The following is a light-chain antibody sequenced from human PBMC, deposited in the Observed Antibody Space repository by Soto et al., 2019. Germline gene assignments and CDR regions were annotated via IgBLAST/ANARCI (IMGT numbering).Light chain of an antibody. J-gene: IGLJ1*01. CDR2: EVS. CDR3: SSYAGSNNPYV. CDR1: SSDVGGYNY. Sequence: QSALTQPPSASGSPGQSVTISCTGTSSDVGGYNYVSWHQQHPGKAPKLMIYEVSKRPSGVPDRFSGSKSGNTASLTVSGLQAEDEADYYCSSYAGSNNPYVFGTGTKVTVL. V-gene: IGLV2-8*01.